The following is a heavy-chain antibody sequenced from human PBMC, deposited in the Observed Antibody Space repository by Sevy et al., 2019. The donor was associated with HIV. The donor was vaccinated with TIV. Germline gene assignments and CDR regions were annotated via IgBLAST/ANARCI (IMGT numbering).Heavy chain of an antibody. Sequence: GGSLRLSCAASGFIFSYYGMHWVRQAPGKGLEWEAVIWYDGSNTIYADSVKGRFTISRDNSKNIQYLQMNSLRDEDXXXXXXXXXXXXXXXXGSYYLYWGQGTRVTVSS. D-gene: IGHD1-26*01. CDR3: XXXXXXXXXXGSYYLY. CDR1: GFIFSYYG. J-gene: IGHJ4*02. CDR2: IWYDGSNT. V-gene: IGHV3-33*01.